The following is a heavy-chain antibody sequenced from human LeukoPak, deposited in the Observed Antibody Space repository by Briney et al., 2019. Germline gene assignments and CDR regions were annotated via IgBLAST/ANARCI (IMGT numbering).Heavy chain of an antibody. V-gene: IGHV5-51*01. J-gene: IGHJ4*02. D-gene: IGHD3-22*01. Sequence: GESLKISCKGSGYSFTSYWIGWVRQMPGKGLEWMGIIYPGDSDTRYSPSFQGQVTISADMSISTAYLQWSSLKASDTAMYYCARGSPYYYDSSGYYLDYWGQGTLVTVSS. CDR3: ARGSPYYYDSSGYYLDY. CDR1: GYSFTSYW. CDR2: IYPGDSDT.